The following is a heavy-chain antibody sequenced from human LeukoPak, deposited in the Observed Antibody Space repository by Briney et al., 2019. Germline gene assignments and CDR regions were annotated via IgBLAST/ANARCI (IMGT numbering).Heavy chain of an antibody. CDR3: AKSGLSRLDY. CDR2: VSGSGGNT. CDR1: GFTFSTYA. D-gene: IGHD4/OR15-4a*01. Sequence: GGSLRLSCAASGFTFSTYAMSWVRQAPGKGLEWVSSVSGSGGNTHYADSVKGRFTLSRDNSKNTLSLQMNSLRAEDTAVYYCAKSGLSRLDYWGQGTLVSVSS. V-gene: IGHV3-23*01. J-gene: IGHJ4*02.